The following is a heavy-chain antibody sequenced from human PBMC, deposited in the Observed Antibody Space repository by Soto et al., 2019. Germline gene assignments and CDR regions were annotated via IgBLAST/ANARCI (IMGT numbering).Heavy chain of an antibody. Sequence: SETLSLTCTVSGGSVSSGSYYWSWIRQPPGKGLEWIGYIYYSGSTNYNPSLKSRVTISVDTSKNQFSLKLSSVTAADTAVYYCARTTHYAGGNWFDPWGQGNLVPVSA. CDR1: GGSVSSGSYY. V-gene: IGHV4-61*01. CDR2: IYYSGST. CDR3: ARTTHYAGGNWFDP. D-gene: IGHD4-17*01. J-gene: IGHJ5*02.